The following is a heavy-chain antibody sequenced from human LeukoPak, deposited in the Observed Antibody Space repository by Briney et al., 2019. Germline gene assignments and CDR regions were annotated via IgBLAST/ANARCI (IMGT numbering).Heavy chain of an antibody. Sequence: SETLSLTCAVYGGSFSGYYWTWIRQPPGKGLEWIGEINHSGSTNYNPSLRSRATISVDTSKNQFSLKLRSVTAADTSMYYCARWFGETYYFDYWGQGILVTVSS. CDR1: GGSFSGYY. D-gene: IGHD3-10*01. V-gene: IGHV4-34*01. J-gene: IGHJ4*02. CDR2: INHSGST. CDR3: ARWFGETYYFDY.